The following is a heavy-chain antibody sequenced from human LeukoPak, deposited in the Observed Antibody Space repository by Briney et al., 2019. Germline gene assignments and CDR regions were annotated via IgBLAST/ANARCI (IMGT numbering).Heavy chain of an antibody. CDR1: GYTFTSYG. CDR3: ARGGTSSWVGSFDS. V-gene: IGHV1-18*01. Sequence: ASVKVSCKASGYTFTSYGISWVRQAPGQGLEWMGWISTYTGNTNYAQKLQGRVTMTTDTSTSTAYMELRSLRSGDTALIFRARGGTSSWVGSFDSWGQGTLVTVSS. D-gene: IGHD6-13*01. J-gene: IGHJ4*02. CDR2: ISTYTGNT.